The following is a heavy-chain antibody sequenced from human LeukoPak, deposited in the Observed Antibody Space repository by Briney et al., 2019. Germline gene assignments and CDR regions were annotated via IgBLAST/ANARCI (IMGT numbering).Heavy chain of an antibody. Sequence: GGSLRLSCAASGFTFSSYAMSWVRQAPGKGLEWVSAISGSGDSAYYGDSVKGRFTISRDNSKNTLYLQMNSLRAEDTALYYCAKDPGYSGYNYYYFDYWGQGTLVTVSS. CDR3: AKDPGYSGYNYYYFDY. CDR2: ISGSGDSA. D-gene: IGHD5-12*01. CDR1: GFTFSSYA. V-gene: IGHV3-23*01. J-gene: IGHJ4*02.